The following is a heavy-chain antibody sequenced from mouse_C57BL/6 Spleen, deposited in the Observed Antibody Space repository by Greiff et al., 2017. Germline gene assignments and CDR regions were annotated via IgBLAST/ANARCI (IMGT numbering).Heavy chain of an antibody. J-gene: IGHJ3*01. CDR2: IYPGSGST. CDR3: ATRTAQATWAY. Sequence: VQLQQPGAELVKPGASVKMSCKASGYTFTSYWITWVKQRPGQGLEWIGDIYPGSGSTNYNEKFKSKATLTVDTSSSTAYMQLSILPSEDSAVYYCATRTAQATWAYWGQGTLVTVSA. CDR1: GYTFTSYW. D-gene: IGHD3-2*02. V-gene: IGHV1-55*01.